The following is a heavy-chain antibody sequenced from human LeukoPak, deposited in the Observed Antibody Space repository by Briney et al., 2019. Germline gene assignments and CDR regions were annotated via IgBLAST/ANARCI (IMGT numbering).Heavy chain of an antibody. CDR1: GFTFSSYA. V-gene: IGHV3-23*01. J-gene: IGHJ4*02. CDR2: ISGSGGST. Sequence: GGSLRLSCAASGFTFSSYAMSWVRQAPGKGLEWVSAISGSGGSTYYADYVKGRFTITRDNSKNTLYLQMNSLRAEDTAVYYCAKELWFGELASVYWGQGTLVTVSS. D-gene: IGHD3-10*01. CDR3: AKELWFGELASVY.